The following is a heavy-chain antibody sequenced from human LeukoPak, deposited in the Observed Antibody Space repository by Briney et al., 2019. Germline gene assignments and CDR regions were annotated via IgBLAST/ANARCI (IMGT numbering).Heavy chain of an antibody. D-gene: IGHD3-22*01. CDR2: IYNSGST. V-gene: IGHV4-59*01. Sequence: PSETLSLTCTVSGGSISSYYWSWIRQPPGKGLEWIGYIYNSGSTNYNPSLKSRVTISVDTSKNQFSLKLSSVTAADTAVYYCAREDGGYYFDYWGQGTLVTVSS. J-gene: IGHJ4*02. CDR3: AREDGGYYFDY. CDR1: GGSISSYY.